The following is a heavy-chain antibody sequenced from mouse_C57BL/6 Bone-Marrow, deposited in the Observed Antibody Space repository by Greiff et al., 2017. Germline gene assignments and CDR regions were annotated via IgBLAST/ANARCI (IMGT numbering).Heavy chain of an antibody. D-gene: IGHD2-4*01. CDR1: GYSFTDYN. CDR3: GRGYDNDYAMDY. CDR2: LNPTYGTT. J-gene: IGHJ4*01. V-gene: IGHV1-39*01. Sequence: VQLQQSGPELVKPGASVKISCKASGYSFTDYNMNWVKQSNGKGLEWIGVLNPTYGTTSYNKKFKGKTTLTVDQSSSTAYMQLNSLTSEDSAVYYCGRGYDNDYAMDYWGQGTSVTVSS.